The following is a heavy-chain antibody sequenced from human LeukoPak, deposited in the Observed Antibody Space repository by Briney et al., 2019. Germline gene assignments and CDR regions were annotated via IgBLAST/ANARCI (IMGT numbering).Heavy chain of an antibody. Sequence: GGSLRLSCAASGFTFSSYGMHWGRQAPGKGLEGGAVISYDGSNKYYADSVKGRFTISRDSSKNTLYLQMNSLRAEDTAVYYCAKDRSTRSWGLIDYWGQGTLVTVSS. J-gene: IGHJ4*02. D-gene: IGHD6-13*01. CDR2: ISYDGSNK. CDR1: GFTFSSYG. V-gene: IGHV3-30*18. CDR3: AKDRSTRSWGLIDY.